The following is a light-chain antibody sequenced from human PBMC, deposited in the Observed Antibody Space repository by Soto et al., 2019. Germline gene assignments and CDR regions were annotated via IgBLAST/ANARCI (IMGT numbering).Light chain of an antibody. CDR3: VSYTDTDILV. CDR2: EVT. CDR1: NTDVGQDRS. J-gene: IGLJ1*01. V-gene: IGLV2-14*01. Sequence: QSALTQPASVSGSRGQSITISCVGRNTDVGQDRSVSWYQQGPGKAPKLLIFEVTNLPSGVSSRFSGSRSGNTASLTISGLQPDDEGDYFCVSYTDTDILVFGTGTKLTVL.